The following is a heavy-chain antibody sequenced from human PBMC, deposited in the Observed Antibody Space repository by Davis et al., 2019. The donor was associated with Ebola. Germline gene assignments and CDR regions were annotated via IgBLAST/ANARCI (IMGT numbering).Heavy chain of an antibody. J-gene: IGHJ4*02. Sequence: GESLKISCTDSVITFSSYAMTWVRQAPGKGLEWVSAISGSGGSTYYADSVKGRFTISRDNSKKTLYLQMSSLRTDDTAVYYCAKDPLGHTGENDYWGQGTLVAVSS. CDR2: ISGSGGST. CDR3: AKDPLGHTGENDY. D-gene: IGHD2-8*02. CDR1: VITFSSYA. V-gene: IGHV3-23*01.